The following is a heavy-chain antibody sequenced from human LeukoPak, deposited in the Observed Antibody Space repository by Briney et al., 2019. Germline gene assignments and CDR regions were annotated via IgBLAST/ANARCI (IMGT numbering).Heavy chain of an antibody. V-gene: IGHV4-39*07. J-gene: IGHJ4*02. CDR2: IYHSGST. D-gene: IGHD3-10*01. CDR1: GGSISSSSYY. CDR3: ARSPMVRGVIDS. Sequence: SETLSLTCTVSGGSISSSSYYWGWIRQPPGKGLEWIGSIYHSGSTYYNPSLKSRVTISVDTSKNQFSLKLSSVTAADTAVYYCARSPMVRGVIDSWGQGTLVTVSS.